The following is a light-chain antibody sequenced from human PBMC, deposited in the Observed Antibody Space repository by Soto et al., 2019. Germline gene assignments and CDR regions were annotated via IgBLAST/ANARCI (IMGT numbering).Light chain of an antibody. CDR3: QQYNTWPLT. CDR2: GAS. CDR1: QSVSNN. Sequence: EIVLTQSPGTLSLSPGERATLSCRASQSVSNNYLAWHQQRPGQAPRLLIYGASTRATGIPARFSGSGYETEFTLTISSLQSEDFAVYYCQQYNTWPLTFGGGTKVDI. J-gene: IGKJ4*01. V-gene: IGKV3-15*01.